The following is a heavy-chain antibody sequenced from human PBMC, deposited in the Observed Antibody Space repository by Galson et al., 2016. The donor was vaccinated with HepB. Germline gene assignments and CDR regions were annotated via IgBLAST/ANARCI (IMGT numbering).Heavy chain of an antibody. V-gene: IGHV5-51*01. CDR2: IFPGDSET. CDR3: ARPRYSGYLYDAFDI. Sequence: QSGAEVTKPGESLKISCKGSGYNFTNYWIGWVRQMPGKGLEWMAIIFPGDSETRCSPSFQGQVTISADKSINTASLQWSSLKASDTAIYYCARPRYSGYLYDAFDIWGQGTLVTVSS. J-gene: IGHJ3*02. CDR1: GYNFTNYW. D-gene: IGHD5-12*01.